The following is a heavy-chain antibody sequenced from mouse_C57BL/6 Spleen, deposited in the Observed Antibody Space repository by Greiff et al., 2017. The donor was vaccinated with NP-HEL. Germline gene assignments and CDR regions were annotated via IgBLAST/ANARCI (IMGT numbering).Heavy chain of an antibody. V-gene: IGHV1-62-2*01. CDR1: GYTFTEYT. J-gene: IGHJ4*01. Sequence: QVHVKQSGAELVKPGASVKLSCKASGYTFTEYTIHWVKQRSGQGLEWIGWFYPGSGSIKYNEKFKDKATLTADKSSSTVYMELSRLTSEDSAVYFCARGALYYGNPYYAMDYWGQGTSVTVSS. CDR2: FYPGSGSI. CDR3: ARGALYYGNPYYAMDY. D-gene: IGHD2-1*01.